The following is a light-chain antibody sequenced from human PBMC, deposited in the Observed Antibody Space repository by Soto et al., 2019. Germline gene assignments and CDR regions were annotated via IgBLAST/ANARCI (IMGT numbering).Light chain of an antibody. CDR1: QSVRTN. V-gene: IGKV3D-20*01. CDR3: QQYGSSPPT. Sequence: EVLMTQFPDTVSVTPGETVTLSCGASQSVRTNLAWYQQRPGQAPRLLIHYSSTRASDIPARFSGSGSGTDFTLTINRLEPEDFALYYCQQYGSSPPTFGQGTKVDIK. CDR2: YSS. J-gene: IGKJ1*01.